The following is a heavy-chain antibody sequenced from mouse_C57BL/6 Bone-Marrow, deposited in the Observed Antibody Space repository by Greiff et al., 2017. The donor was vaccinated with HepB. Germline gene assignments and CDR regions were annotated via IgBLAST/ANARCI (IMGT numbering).Heavy chain of an antibody. Sequence: VQLQQSGAELVKPGASVKISCKASGYAFSSYWMNWVKQRPGKGLEWIGQIYPGDGDTNYNGKFKGKATLTADKSSSTAYMQLSSLTSEDSAVYVSARKGIYYGAMDYWGQGTSVTVSS. CDR2: IYPGDGDT. V-gene: IGHV1-80*01. J-gene: IGHJ4*01. D-gene: IGHD2-1*01. CDR3: ARKGIYYGAMDY. CDR1: GYAFSSYW.